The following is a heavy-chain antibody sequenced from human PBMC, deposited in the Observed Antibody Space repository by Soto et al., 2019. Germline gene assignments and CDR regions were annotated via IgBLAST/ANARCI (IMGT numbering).Heavy chain of an antibody. CDR1: GGSISSYY. J-gene: IGHJ6*03. CDR3: ARGFSRRLESGPTRTDYYYYYMDV. D-gene: IGHD2-15*01. Sequence: SETLSLTCTVAGGSISSYYWSWIRKPPGKGLEWIGYIYYSGSTNYNPSLKSRVTISVDTSKNQFSLKLSSVTAADTAVYYGARGFSRRLESGPTRTDYYYYYMDVWGKGTTVTVSS. CDR2: IYYSGST. V-gene: IGHV4-59*01.